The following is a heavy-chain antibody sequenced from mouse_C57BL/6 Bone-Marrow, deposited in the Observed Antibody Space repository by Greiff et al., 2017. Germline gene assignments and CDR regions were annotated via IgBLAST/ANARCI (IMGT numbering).Heavy chain of an antibody. Sequence: VQLQASGAELVKPGASVKISCKASGYAFSSYWMTWVKQRPGKGLEWIGQIYPGDGDTNYNGKFTGKATRTADKASSTAYMQRSSQTSEDSAVYCSARYYGSSYSYYVDDWGQGTTLTLSS. CDR2: IYPGDGDT. D-gene: IGHD1-1*01. CDR3: ARYYGSSYSYYVDD. V-gene: IGHV1-80*01. J-gene: IGHJ2*01. CDR1: GYAFSSYW.